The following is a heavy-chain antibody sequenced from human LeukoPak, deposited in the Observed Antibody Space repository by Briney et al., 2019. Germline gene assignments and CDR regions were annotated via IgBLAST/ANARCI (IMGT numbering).Heavy chain of an antibody. J-gene: IGHJ6*03. D-gene: IGHD3-10*01. Sequence: GGSLRLSCAASGFTFDDYAMHWVRQAPGKGLEWVSGISWSSGSIGYADSVKGRFTISRDNAKNSLYLQMNSLRAEDTALYYCAKDGSGSYHYYYMDVWGKGTTVTISS. CDR1: GFTFDDYA. V-gene: IGHV3-9*01. CDR3: AKDGSGSYHYYYMDV. CDR2: ISWSSGSI.